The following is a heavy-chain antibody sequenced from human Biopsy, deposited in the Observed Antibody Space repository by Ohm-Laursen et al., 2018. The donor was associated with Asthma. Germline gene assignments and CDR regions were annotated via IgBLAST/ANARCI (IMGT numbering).Heavy chain of an antibody. CDR2: INHSGST. D-gene: IGHD2-2*01. CDR3: ARVVGGYCSSTSCYGGYYYGMDV. CDR1: GGSFSGYY. J-gene: IGHJ6*02. V-gene: IGHV4-34*01. Sequence: PSDTLSLTCAVYGGSFSGYYWSWIRQPPGKGLEWIGEINHSGSTNYNPSLKSRVTISVDTSKNQFSLKLSSVTAADTAVYYCARVVGGYCSSTSCYGGYYYGMDVWGQGTTVTVSS.